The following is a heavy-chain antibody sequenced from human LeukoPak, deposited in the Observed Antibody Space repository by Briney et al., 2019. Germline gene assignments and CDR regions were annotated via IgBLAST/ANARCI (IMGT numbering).Heavy chain of an antibody. Sequence: LTGGSLRLSCAASGFTVSSNYMSWVRQAPGKGLEWVSVIYSGGSTYYADSVKGRFTISRGNSKNTLYLQMNSLSADDTAMYYCANEIRPNDYWGQGTLVTVSS. J-gene: IGHJ4*02. CDR1: GFTVSSNY. D-gene: IGHD4-17*01. CDR2: IYSGGST. CDR3: ANEIRPNDY. V-gene: IGHV3-53*01.